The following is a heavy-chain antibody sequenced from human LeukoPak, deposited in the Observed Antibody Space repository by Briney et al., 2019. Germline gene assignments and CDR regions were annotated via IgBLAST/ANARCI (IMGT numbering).Heavy chain of an antibody. CDR3: ARGGAFYWNPRY. V-gene: IGHV3-53*01. J-gene: IGHJ4*02. CDR2: LYTDDTT. Sequence: GGSLRLSCVASGFTVSDYYMSWVRQAPGKGLEWVSLLYTDDTTIYADSVEGRFTISRDDSKNTIYLHMTTLRGEDTAVYYCARGGAFYWNPRYWGQGTLVTVSS. D-gene: IGHD1-1*01. CDR1: GFTVSDYY.